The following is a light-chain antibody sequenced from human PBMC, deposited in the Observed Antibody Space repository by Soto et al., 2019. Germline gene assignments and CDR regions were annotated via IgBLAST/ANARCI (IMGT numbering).Light chain of an antibody. CDR1: QSVRSTY. J-gene: IGKJ5*01. V-gene: IGKV3-20*01. CDR2: GAY. Sequence: IVLTQSPGTLSFSPGDEATLSCSACQSVRSTYLAWYQQKPGQAHRLIIYGAYSRATGIPDRFSGSGSGTDFTLTIRRLEPEDFAVYYCHQYGGALPLTFGQGKRLEIK. CDR3: HQYGGALPLT.